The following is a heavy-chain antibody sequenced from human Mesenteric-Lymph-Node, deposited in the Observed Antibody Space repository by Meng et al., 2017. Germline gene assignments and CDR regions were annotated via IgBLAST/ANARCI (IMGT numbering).Heavy chain of an antibody. CDR2: IYYSGST. CDR3: ARVGWRQWSFDL. D-gene: IGHD5-18*01. CDR1: GDSIRSCSYY. J-gene: IGHJ2*01. V-gene: IGHV4-30-4*08. Sequence: QGQLRGSGPGLGKPSGPLSLTCPGPGDSIRSCSYYWGWSWQPPGKGLEWIGYIYYSGSTYYNPSLRSRITISVDTSKNQFSLKLSSVTAADTAVYYCARVGWRQWSFDLWGRGTLVTVSS.